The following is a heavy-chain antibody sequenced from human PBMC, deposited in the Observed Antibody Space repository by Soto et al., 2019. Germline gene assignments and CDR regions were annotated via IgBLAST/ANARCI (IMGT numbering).Heavy chain of an antibody. CDR1: GFTFSSYA. CDR3: ARDLRGYSYGPSAYYYYGMDV. Sequence: GGSLRLSCAASGFTFSSYAMHWVRQAPGKGLEWVAVISYDGSNKYYADSVKGRFTISRDNSKNTLYLQMNSLRAEDTAVYYCARDLRGYSYGPSAYYYYGMDVWGQGTTVTVSS. CDR2: ISYDGSNK. D-gene: IGHD5-18*01. J-gene: IGHJ6*02. V-gene: IGHV3-30-3*01.